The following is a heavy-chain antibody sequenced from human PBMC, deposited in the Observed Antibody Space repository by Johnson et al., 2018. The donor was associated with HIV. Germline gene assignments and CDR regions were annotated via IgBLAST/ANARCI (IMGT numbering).Heavy chain of an antibody. CDR3: AREVDSRGPPGLW. CDR2: IRYDGSNK. Sequence: QVQLVESGGGVVQPGRSLRLSCAASRFTFSRYAMHWVRQAPGKGLEWVAFIRYDGSNKYYADSVNGRFTISRDNSKNTLYLQMNSLRAEDTAGYYCAREVDSRGPPGLWWGQGTMVTVSS. V-gene: IGHV3-30*02. J-gene: IGHJ3*01. D-gene: IGHD3-22*01. CDR1: RFTFSRYA.